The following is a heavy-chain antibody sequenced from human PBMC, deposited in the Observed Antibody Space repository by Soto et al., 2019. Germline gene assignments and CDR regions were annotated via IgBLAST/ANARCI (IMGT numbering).Heavy chain of an antibody. V-gene: IGHV1-18*01. D-gene: IGHD3-22*01. CDR3: ARDPRDYYDSSGYYSLGMDV. Sequence: ASVKVSCKASGYTLTSYGISWVRQAPGQGLEWMGWISAYNGNTNYAQKLQGRVTMTTDTSTSTAYMELRSLRSDDTAVYYCARDPRDYYDSSGYYSLGMDVWGQGTTVTVFS. CDR1: GYTLTSYG. CDR2: ISAYNGNT. J-gene: IGHJ6*02.